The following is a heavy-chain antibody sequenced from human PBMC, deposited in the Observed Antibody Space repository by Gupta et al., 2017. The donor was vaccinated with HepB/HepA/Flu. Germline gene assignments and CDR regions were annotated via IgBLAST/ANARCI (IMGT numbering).Heavy chain of an antibody. D-gene: IGHD5-12*01. J-gene: IGHJ4*02. V-gene: IGHV1-3*01. CDR2: INPGSGYT. CDR1: GYTLTRYG. Sequence: QVQFLQSGAEVRKPGASVKVSCKASGYTLTRYGMHWVRRAPGQSLEWMGFINPGSGYTRYSQKFQGIVTITGDTSASTAYLELSSLTSEDTAVYYCAREVAMISIVFDYWGRGTLVTVS. CDR3: AREVAMISIVFDY.